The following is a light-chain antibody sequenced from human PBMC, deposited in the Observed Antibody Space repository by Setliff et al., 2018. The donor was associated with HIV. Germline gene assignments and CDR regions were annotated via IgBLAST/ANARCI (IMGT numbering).Light chain of an antibody. CDR2: EVR. CDR3: SSYAISNTLP. Sequence: QSVLTQPASVSGSPGQSITISCTGTSSDVGGYNYVSWYQQHPGTAPKLIIYEVRNRPSGVSNRFSGSKSGNTASLTISGLQAEDEADYYCSSYAISNTLPFGTGTKVTVL. J-gene: IGLJ1*01. CDR1: SSDVGGYNY. V-gene: IGLV2-14*01.